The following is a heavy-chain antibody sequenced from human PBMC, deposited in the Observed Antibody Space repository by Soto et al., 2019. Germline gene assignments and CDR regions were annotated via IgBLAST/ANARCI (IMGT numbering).Heavy chain of an antibody. CDR1: GGSISFYY. V-gene: IGHV4-59*01. D-gene: IGHD3-10*01. J-gene: IGHJ4*02. CDR2: IYYSGTT. Sequence: QVQLQESGPGLVKPSETLSLTCTVSGGSISFYYWTWIRQPPGKGLEWIGYIYYSGTTSYNPSLTSRLTMSLDTSKNQFTLKLSSVNTADTAVYYCGRGTAFGEAVDYWGQGTLVTVSS. CDR3: GRGTAFGEAVDY.